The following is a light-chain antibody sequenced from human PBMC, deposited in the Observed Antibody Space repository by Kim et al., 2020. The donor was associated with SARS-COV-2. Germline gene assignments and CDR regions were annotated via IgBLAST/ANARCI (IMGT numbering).Light chain of an antibody. CDR2: SIS. CDR3: QHYDSSVFT. Sequence: LSPGERATLSWRASQSVSNTLGWEQQKPGQAPRLLIYSISSRATGIPDRFSGSGSGTDFTLTISRLEPEDFAVYYCQHYDSSVFTFGQGTKVEIK. CDR1: QSVSNT. J-gene: IGKJ1*01. V-gene: IGKV3-20*01.